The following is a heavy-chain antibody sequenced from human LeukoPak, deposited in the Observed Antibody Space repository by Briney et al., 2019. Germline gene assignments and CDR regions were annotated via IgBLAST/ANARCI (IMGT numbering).Heavy chain of an antibody. V-gene: IGHV1-2*02. CDR3: ARGPHAPSDY. CDR2: INPSSGGT. CDR1: GYTFTGYY. Sequence: GASVKVSCKASGYTFTGYYMRWVRQAPGQGLEWMGWINPSSGGTNYAQNFQGRVTMTRDTSISTAYMELSGLRSDDTAVYSCARGPHAPSDYWGQGTLVTVSS. J-gene: IGHJ4*02.